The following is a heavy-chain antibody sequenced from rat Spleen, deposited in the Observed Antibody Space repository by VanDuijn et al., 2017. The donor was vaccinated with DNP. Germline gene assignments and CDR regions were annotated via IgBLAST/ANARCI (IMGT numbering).Heavy chain of an antibody. D-gene: IGHD1-12*02. Sequence: EVQLVESGGGLVQAGGSLTVSCAASGFIFSNFGMAWVRQAPTKGLEWVASITNRGGRTFYRDSVKGRFTVSRDNAKSTLYLQMDSLRSEDTATYYCSTGDGWGQGVMVTVSS. CDR2: ITNRGGRT. V-gene: IGHV5-27*01. CDR1: GFIFSNFG. J-gene: IGHJ2*01. CDR3: STGDG.